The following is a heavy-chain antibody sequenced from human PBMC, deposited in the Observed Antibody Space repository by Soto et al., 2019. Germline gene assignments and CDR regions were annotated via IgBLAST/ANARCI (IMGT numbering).Heavy chain of an antibody. D-gene: IGHD3-22*01. CDR3: ARADSGYSHGYYYDGMAV. CDR2: VSGSGGST. Sequence: GGALRLSCAASRVTFSSYAMSWVRQAPEKGLEWISAVSGSGGSTYYADSVKGRFTISRDNSKDTLYLQMNNLRAEDTAVYYCARADSGYSHGYYYDGMAVWAQGTTVTVSS. J-gene: IGHJ6*02. CDR1: RVTFSSYA. V-gene: IGHV3-23*01.